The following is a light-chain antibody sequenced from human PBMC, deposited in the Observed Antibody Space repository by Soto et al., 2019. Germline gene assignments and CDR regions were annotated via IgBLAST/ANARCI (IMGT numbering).Light chain of an antibody. V-gene: IGKV3-11*01. CDR3: QQRNSWPPGFS. J-gene: IGKJ2*01. Sequence: EIVLTQSPATLSLSPGDRATLSCRASQSVRNYLAWYQQKPGQAPRLLIYDASSRAIGIPARFSGSGSGTDFTLTICSLEPEDFAVYYCQQRNSWPPGFSFGQGTKVESK. CDR1: QSVRNY. CDR2: DAS.